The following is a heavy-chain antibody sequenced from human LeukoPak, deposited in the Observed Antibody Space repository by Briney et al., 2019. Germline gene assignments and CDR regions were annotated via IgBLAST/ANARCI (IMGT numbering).Heavy chain of an antibody. CDR2: IYHSGST. V-gene: IGHV4-30-2*01. CDR1: GGSISSGGYS. D-gene: IGHD4-23*01. CDR3: VRVSYGGNSDQPLDP. J-gene: IGHJ5*02. Sequence: SETLSLTCAVSGGSISSGGYSWSWIRQPPGKGLEWIGYIYHSGSTHYNPSLKSRVTISVDRSKNQFSLKLGSVTAADTAVYYCVRVSYGGNSDQPLDPWGQGTLVTVSS.